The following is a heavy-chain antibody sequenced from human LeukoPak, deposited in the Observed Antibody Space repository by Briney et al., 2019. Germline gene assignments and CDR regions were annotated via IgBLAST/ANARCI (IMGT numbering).Heavy chain of an antibody. J-gene: IGHJ4*02. V-gene: IGHV3-15*01. CDR2: IKSKTDGGTT. CDR1: GFTFSNAW. CDR3: TTTYPARIAAAGKAPYFDY. D-gene: IGHD6-13*01. Sequence: GGSLRLSCAASGFTFSNAWVSWVRQAPGKGLEWVGRIKSKTDGGTTDYAAPVKGRFTISRDDSKNTLYLQMNSLKTEDTAVYYCTTTYPARIAAAGKAPYFDYWGQGTLVTVSS.